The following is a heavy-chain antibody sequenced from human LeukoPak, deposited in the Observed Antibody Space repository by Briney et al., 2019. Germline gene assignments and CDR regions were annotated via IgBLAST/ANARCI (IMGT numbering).Heavy chain of an antibody. Sequence: GKSLKISCKGSGYSFTSYWIGWVRRMPGKGLEWMGIIYPGDSDTRYSPSFQGQVTISADKSISTAYLQWSSLKASDTAMYYCARRRHSSGWFYFDYWGQGTLVTVSS. V-gene: IGHV5-51*01. CDR2: IYPGDSDT. CDR3: ARRRHSSGWFYFDY. J-gene: IGHJ4*02. D-gene: IGHD6-19*01. CDR1: GYSFTSYW.